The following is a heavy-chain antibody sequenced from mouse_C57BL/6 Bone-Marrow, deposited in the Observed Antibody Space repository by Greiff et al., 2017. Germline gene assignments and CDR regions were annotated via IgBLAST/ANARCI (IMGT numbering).Heavy chain of an antibody. CDR2: INPRNGGT. CDR3: ARARYNYAYCYAMDY. Sequence: QVQLQQPGTELVKPGASVKLSCKASGYTFTSYGMRWVKQRPGQGLEWIGNINPRNGGTNYNEKFKSKATLTVDKSSSTAYMQLSSLTSEDSAVYYYARARYNYAYCYAMDYWGQGTSVTVSS. V-gene: IGHV1-53*01. D-gene: IGHD1-3*01. CDR1: GYTFTSYG. J-gene: IGHJ4*01.